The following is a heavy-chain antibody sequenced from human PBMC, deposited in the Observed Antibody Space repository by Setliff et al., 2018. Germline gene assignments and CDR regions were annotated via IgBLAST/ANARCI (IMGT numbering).Heavy chain of an antibody. D-gene: IGHD2-8*01. CDR2: IYFSGST. CDR1: GGTFSDYY. J-gene: IGHJ4*02. V-gene: IGHV4-34*08. Sequence: SETLSLTCAAYGGTFSDYYWTWIRQPPGKGLEWIGNIYFSGSTYYNPSLKSRVTISIDTSKNNFSLKLSSVTTTDTSVYYCASGIGFTNEPFDYWGQGTLVTVSS. CDR3: ASGIGFTNEPFDY.